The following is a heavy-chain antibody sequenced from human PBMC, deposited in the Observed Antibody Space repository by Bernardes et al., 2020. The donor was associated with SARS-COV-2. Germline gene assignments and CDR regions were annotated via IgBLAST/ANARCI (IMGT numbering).Heavy chain of an antibody. CDR3: AREDYSGYDSGYFDY. CDR2: MNPNSGNT. D-gene: IGHD5-12*01. J-gene: IGHJ4*02. V-gene: IGHV1-8*01. CDR1: GYTFPNND. Sequence: ASVKVSCKASGYTFPNNDINWVRQATGQGLEWVGWMNPNSGNTGYAQKFQGRVIMTRNTSITTAYMELSSLRAEDTAVYYCAREDYSGYDSGYFDYWGQGTLVTVSS.